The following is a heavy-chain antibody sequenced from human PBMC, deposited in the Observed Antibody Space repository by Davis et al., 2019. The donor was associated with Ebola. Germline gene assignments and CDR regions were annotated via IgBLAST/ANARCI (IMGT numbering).Heavy chain of an antibody. J-gene: IGHJ4*02. Sequence: LSLTCAASGFTFSSYWMHWVRQAPGKGLVWVSRINSDGSSTSYADSVKGRFTISRDNAKNTLYLQMNSLRADDTAVYYCAKEQSSGSSIAALFDYWGQGTLVTVSS. CDR3: AKEQSSGSSIAALFDY. V-gene: IGHV3-74*01. CDR1: GFTFSSYW. CDR2: INSDGSST. D-gene: IGHD6-6*01.